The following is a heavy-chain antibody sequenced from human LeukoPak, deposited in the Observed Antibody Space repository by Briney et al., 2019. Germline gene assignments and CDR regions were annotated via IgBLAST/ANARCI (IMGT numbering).Heavy chain of an antibody. V-gene: IGHV3-33*01. CDR3: ASGTYYYDSSGYLDY. CDR2: IWYDGSNK. Sequence: PGGSLRLSCAPSGFTFSSYGMHWVRQAPDKGLEWVAVIWYDGSNKYYADSVKGRFTISRDNSKNTLYLQMNSLRAEDTAVYYCASGTYYYDSSGYLDYWGQGTLVTVPS. D-gene: IGHD3-22*01. J-gene: IGHJ4*02. CDR1: GFTFSSYG.